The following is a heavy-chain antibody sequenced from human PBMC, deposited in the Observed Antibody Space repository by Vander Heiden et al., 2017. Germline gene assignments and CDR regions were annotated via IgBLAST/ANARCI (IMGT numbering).Heavy chain of an antibody. V-gene: IGHV3-11*01. Sequence: QVQLLESGGGLVKPGGSLRLSCAASGFPFSDYDMSWIRHGPGKGLEWLSYIDSSGNTIYYADSVKGRFTISRDNAKKSLSLRMNSLRAEDTAVYYCARTQIYYYYMDAWGQGTTVTVSS. CDR1: GFPFSDYD. CDR3: ARTQIYYYYMDA. J-gene: IGHJ6*02. CDR2: IDSSGNTI.